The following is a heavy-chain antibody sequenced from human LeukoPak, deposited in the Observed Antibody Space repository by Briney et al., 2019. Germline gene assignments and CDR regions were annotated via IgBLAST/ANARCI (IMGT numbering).Heavy chain of an antibody. Sequence: GRSLRLSCAASGFTFSSYAMHWVRQAPGKGLEWVAVIWYDGSNKYYADSVKGRFTISRDNSKKTLYLQMNSLRGEDTAVYYCARDSRGYGDYVGALYYFDYWGQGTLVTVSS. CDR1: GFTFSSYA. V-gene: IGHV3-33*01. D-gene: IGHD4-17*01. J-gene: IGHJ4*02. CDR2: IWYDGSNK. CDR3: ARDSRGYGDYVGALYYFDY.